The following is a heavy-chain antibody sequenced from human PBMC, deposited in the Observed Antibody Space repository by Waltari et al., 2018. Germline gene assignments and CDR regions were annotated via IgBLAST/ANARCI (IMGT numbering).Heavy chain of an antibody. V-gene: IGHV4-39*01. CDR2: IYYSGST. Sequence: QLQLQESGPGLVKPSETLSLTCTVSGGSIRSSNYYWGWIRQPPGKGLEWIGNIYYSGSTYYNPSLKSRVTTYIDTSKNQFSLKLSSVTAADTAVYFCARLDSRSGSYYFDYWGQGTLVTVSS. CDR3: ARLDSRSGSYYFDY. D-gene: IGHD1-26*01. CDR1: GGSIRSSNYY. J-gene: IGHJ4*02.